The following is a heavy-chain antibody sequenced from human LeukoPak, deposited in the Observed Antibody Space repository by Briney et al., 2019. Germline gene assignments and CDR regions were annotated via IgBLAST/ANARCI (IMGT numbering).Heavy chain of an antibody. V-gene: IGHV3-48*01. CDR2: ISSSSSTI. Sequence: PGGSLRLSCAASGFTFSSYSMNWVRQAPGKGLEWVSYISSSSSTIYYADSVKGRFTISRDNSKNTLYLQMNSLRAEDTAVYYCARQTHYYYYYYMDVWGKGTTVTVSS. CDR3: ARQTHYYYYYYMDV. J-gene: IGHJ6*03. CDR1: GFTFSSYS.